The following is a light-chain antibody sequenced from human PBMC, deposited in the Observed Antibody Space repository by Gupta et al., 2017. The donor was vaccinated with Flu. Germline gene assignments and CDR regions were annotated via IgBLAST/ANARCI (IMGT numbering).Light chain of an antibody. V-gene: IGKV3-11*01. CDR2: DAS. CDR1: QTVLNY. Sequence: EMVLTQSPVSLSLSPGERVTLSCKASQTVLNYLPWYQQNPGQAPNLLIYDASNRATGIPARFNASGSGTDFSVTISSLQPEDSAVYYCQQRNTWPYTFGGGTKLEIK. CDR3: QQRNTWPYT. J-gene: IGKJ2*01.